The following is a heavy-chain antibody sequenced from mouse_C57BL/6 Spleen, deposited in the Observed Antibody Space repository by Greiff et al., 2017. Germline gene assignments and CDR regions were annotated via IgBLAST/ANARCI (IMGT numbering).Heavy chain of an antibody. Sequence: VQLQQSGAELARPGASVKLSCTASGFNIKDYYMHWVKQRPEQGLEWIGRIDPEDGDTEYAPKFPGKATMTADTSSNTAYLQFSSLTSEDTGVYYCTTYQFITTVVAPYAVDYWGQGTSVTVSA. CDR2: IDPEDGDT. V-gene: IGHV14-1*01. CDR3: TTYQFITTVVAPYAVDY. D-gene: IGHD1-1*01. J-gene: IGHJ4*01. CDR1: GFNIKDYY.